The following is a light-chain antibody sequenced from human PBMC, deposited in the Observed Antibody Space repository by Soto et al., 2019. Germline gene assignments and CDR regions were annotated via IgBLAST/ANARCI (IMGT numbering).Light chain of an antibody. CDR2: DNS. J-gene: IGLJ2*01. V-gene: IGLV1-40*01. CDR3: QSYDSSLRDVV. Sequence: QSVLTQPPSVSGAPGQRVTISCTGSSSNIGARSDVHWYQQLPGTAPKLLIYDNSNRPSGVPDRFSGSKSGTSASLAITGLQAEDEADYYCQSYDSSLRDVVFGGGTQLTVL. CDR1: SSNIGARSD.